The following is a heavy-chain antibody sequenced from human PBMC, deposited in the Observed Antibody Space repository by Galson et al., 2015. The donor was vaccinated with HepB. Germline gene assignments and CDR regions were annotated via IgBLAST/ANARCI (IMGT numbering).Heavy chain of an antibody. Sequence: SLRLSCAASGFTFSSYGMHWVRQAPGKGLEWVAVIWYDGSNKYYADSVKGRFTISRDNSKNTLYLQMNSLRAEDTAVYYCARDLEPYMVRGVQDAFDIWGQGTMVTVSS. CDR3: ARDLEPYMVRGVQDAFDI. CDR1: GFTFSSYG. D-gene: IGHD3-10*01. CDR2: IWYDGSNK. J-gene: IGHJ3*02. V-gene: IGHV3-33*08.